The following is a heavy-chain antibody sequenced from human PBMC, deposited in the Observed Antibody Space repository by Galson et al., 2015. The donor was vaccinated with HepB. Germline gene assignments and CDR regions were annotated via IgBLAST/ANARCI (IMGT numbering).Heavy chain of an antibody. CDR2: ISTYNGDT. J-gene: IGHJ4*02. D-gene: IGHD2/OR15-2a*01. V-gene: IGHV1-18*01. CDR3: AISVISMHRGVLVNYFDY. CDR1: GYTFINYA. Sequence: SVKVSCKASGYTFINYAISWVRQAPGQGLEGMGWISTYNGDTNYAQNFQGRATRTTDTSTSTAYMELRSLRSDDTAVYYCAISVISMHRGVLVNYFDYWGQGTLFTVSA.